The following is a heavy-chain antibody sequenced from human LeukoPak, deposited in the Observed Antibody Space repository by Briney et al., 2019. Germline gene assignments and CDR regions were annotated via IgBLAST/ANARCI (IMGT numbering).Heavy chain of an antibody. CDR2: IIPTFGTA. D-gene: IGHD2-2*02. CDR1: GGTFSSYA. Sequence: ASVKVSCKASGGTFSSYAISWVRQAPGQGLEWMGGIIPTFGTANYAQKFQGRVTITADESTSTAYMELSSLRSEDTAVYYCARDRWGVVVPAAIDAFDIWGQGTMVTVSS. CDR3: ARDRWGVVVPAAIDAFDI. J-gene: IGHJ3*02. V-gene: IGHV1-69*13.